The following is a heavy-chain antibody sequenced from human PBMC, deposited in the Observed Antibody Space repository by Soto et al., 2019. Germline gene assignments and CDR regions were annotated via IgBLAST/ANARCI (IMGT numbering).Heavy chain of an antibody. J-gene: IGHJ6*02. CDR3: ARDTRYCSGGSCYIHYYGMDV. V-gene: IGHV3-21*01. Sequence: EVQLVESGGGLVKPGGSLRLSCAASGFTFSSYSMNWLRQAPGKGLEWVSSISSSSSYIYYADSVKGRFTISRDNAKNSLYLQMNSLRAEDTAVYYCARDTRYCSGGSCYIHYYGMDVWGQGTTVTVSS. CDR2: ISSSSSYI. D-gene: IGHD2-15*01. CDR1: GFTFSSYS.